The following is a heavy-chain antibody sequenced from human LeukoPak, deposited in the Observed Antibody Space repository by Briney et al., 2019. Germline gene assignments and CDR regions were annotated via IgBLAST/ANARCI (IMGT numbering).Heavy chain of an antibody. CDR3: ARGYYYDSSGYYPLRNFDY. V-gene: IGHV1-8*01. Sequence: ASVKVSCKASGYTFTSYDINGVPQATGQGLEWMGWMNPNSGNTGYAQKFQGRVTMTRNTSISTAYMELSSLRSEDTAVYYCARGYYYDSSGYYPLRNFDYWGQGTLVTVSS. CDR1: GYTFTSYD. D-gene: IGHD3-22*01. J-gene: IGHJ4*02. CDR2: MNPNSGNT.